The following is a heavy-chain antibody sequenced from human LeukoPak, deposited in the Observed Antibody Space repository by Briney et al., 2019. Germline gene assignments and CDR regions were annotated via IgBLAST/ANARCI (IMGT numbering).Heavy chain of an antibody. J-gene: IGHJ4*02. CDR1: GFTFSSYS. CDR2: ISSSSSYI. CDR3: ARAPYDSSGYYYG. D-gene: IGHD3-22*01. Sequence: GGSLRLSCAASGFTFSSYSMTWVRQAPGKGLEWVSSISSSSSYIYYADSVKGRFTISRDNAKNSLYLQMNSLRAEDTAVYYCARAPYDSSGYYYGWGQGTLVTVSS. V-gene: IGHV3-21*01.